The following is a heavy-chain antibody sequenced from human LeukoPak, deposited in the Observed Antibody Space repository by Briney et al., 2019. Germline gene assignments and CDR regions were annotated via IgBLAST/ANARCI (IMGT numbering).Heavy chain of an antibody. CDR2: IYHSGST. CDR1: GGSISSRNR. Sequence: PSETLSLTCAVSGGSISSRNRWSWVRQPRGKGLEWIGEIYHSGSTNYNPSLKTRVTISVDKSKNQFSLKLSSVTAADTAVYYCARASHDYGDYSHFDYWGQGTLVTVSS. V-gene: IGHV4-4*02. J-gene: IGHJ4*02. D-gene: IGHD4-17*01. CDR3: ARASHDYGDYSHFDY.